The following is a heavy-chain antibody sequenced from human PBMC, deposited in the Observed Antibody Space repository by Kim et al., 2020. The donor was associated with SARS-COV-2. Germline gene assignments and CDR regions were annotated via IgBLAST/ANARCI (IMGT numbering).Heavy chain of an antibody. V-gene: IGHV5-10-1*01. D-gene: IGHD3-10*01. J-gene: IGHJ5*02. CDR3: ARMFRPYYYGSGSLDWFDP. CDR2: IDPSDSYT. Sequence: GESLKISCKGSGYSFTSYWISWVRQMPGKGLEWMGRIDPSDSYTNYSPSFQGHVTISADKSISTAYLQWSSLKASDTAMYYCARMFRPYYYGSGSLDWFDPWGQGTLVTVSS. CDR1: GYSFTSYW.